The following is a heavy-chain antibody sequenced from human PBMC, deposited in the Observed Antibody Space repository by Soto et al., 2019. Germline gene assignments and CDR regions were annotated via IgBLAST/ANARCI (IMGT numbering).Heavy chain of an antibody. CDR1: GDSLGDFF. D-gene: IGHD6-13*01. V-gene: IGHV4-59*01. Sequence: PSETLSLTCSISGDSLGDFFWSWIRRPPGKGLEYIGYIHSSGSSTYHPALKGRVTISLDMSNNQFSLNLRSLTPADTAVYYCAREVSSAWYIDSWGHGALVTVSS. CDR2: IHSSGSS. CDR3: AREVSSAWYIDS. J-gene: IGHJ5*01.